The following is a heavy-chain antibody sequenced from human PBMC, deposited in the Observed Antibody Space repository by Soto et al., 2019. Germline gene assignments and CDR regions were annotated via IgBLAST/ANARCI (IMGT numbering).Heavy chain of an antibody. D-gene: IGHD1-7*01. CDR2: ISSSSSYI. CDR1: LFTFSSYS. J-gene: IGHJ3*02. V-gene: IGHV3-21*01. Sequence: GASLRLSCAPSLFTFSSYSMNCVRQAPGQVLEWVSSISSSSSYIYYADSLKVRFTISRDNAKNSLYLQMNSLRAEDTAVHYCASDYNWNYFSGGDAFDIWGQGIMVRVSS. CDR3: ASDYNWNYFSGGDAFDI.